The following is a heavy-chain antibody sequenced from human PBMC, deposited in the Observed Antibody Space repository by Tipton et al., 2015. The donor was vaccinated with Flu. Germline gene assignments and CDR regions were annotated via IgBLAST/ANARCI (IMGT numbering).Heavy chain of an antibody. Sequence: TLSLTCSVSGVSITDYYWTWIRQPAGKGLEWIGRIYGSGSANYNPSLKSRVTMSVDTSKNQLSLKLRSVTAADTAVYFCARDDDTKSRNGMDVWGRGTTVTVSS. V-gene: IGHV4-4*07. CDR2: IYGSGSA. J-gene: IGHJ6*02. CDR3: ARDDDTKSRNGMDV. D-gene: IGHD3-22*01. CDR1: GVSITDYY.